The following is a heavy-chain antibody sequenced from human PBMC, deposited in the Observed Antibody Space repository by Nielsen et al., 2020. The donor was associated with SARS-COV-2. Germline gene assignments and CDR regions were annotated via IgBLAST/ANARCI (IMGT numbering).Heavy chain of an antibody. CDR3: ARAPSDYYGMDV. CDR1: GYTFTDYY. V-gene: IGHV1-46*04. Sequence: ASVKVSCKASGYTFTDYYIHWVRQAPGQGLEWMGIMEPSSGSTRYAQKLQGRVTMTRDTSTSTVYIEVSSLRSEDTAVYYCARAPSDYYGMDVWGQGTTVTVSS. J-gene: IGHJ6*02. CDR2: MEPSSGST. D-gene: IGHD3-3*01.